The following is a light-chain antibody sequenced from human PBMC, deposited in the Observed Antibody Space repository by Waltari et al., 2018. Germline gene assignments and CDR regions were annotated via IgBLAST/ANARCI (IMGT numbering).Light chain of an antibody. CDR3: QNHERLPAT. CDR1: QSISKY. CDR2: AAS. Sequence: VLTQSPAPLSLSPGESAPHACRASQSISKYLVWYPQRPGHAPRLLIYAASTRATGIPDRFSGSGFGTDFTLTISRLEPEDFAMYYCQNHERLPATFGQGTKVEIK. J-gene: IGKJ1*01. V-gene: IGKV3-11*01.